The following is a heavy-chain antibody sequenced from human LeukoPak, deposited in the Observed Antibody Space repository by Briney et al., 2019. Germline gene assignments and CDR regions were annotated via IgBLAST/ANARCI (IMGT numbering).Heavy chain of an antibody. V-gene: IGHV3-74*01. CDR3: ASGSFCTNGVCYKGFDY. D-gene: IGHD2-8*01. J-gene: IGHJ4*02. CDR1: GFTFSTSW. Sequence: GGSLRLSCAASGFTFSTSWMHWVRQAPGKGLVWVSRIKSDGSTTTYAGSVKGRFTISRDNAKNTLFLQMNSLRAEDTAVYYCASGSFCTNGVCYKGFDYWGQGTLVSVSS. CDR2: IKSDGSTT.